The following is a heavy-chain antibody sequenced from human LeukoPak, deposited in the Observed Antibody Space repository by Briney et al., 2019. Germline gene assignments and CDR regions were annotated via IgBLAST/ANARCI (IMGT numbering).Heavy chain of an antibody. V-gene: IGHV1-2*02. CDR2: INPNSGGT. CDR1: GYTFTGYY. CDR3: ARGGGWAYCGGDCYYFDY. J-gene: IGHJ4*02. D-gene: IGHD2-21*02. Sequence: ASVKVSCKASGYTFTGYYMHWVRQAPGQGLEWMGWINPNSGGTNYAQKFQGGVTMTRDTSISTAYMELSRLRSDDTAVYYCARGGGWAYCGGDCYYFDYWGQGTLVTVSS.